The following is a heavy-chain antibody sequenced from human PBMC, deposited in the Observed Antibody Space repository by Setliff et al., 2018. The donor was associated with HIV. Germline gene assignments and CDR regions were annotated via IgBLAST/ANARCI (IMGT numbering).Heavy chain of an antibody. V-gene: IGHV4-34*01. D-gene: IGHD6-13*01. J-gene: IGHJ4*02. CDR3: ARSRGPWDSSHEPGSSWFDY. CDR2: ISHSGSS. Sequence: SETLSLTCAVYGESFSPYYWNWIRQSPGKGLEWIGEISHSGSSNYSPSLESRLTISVDTSKNQFSLKLSSVTAADTAVYYCARSRGPWDSSHEPGSSWFDYWGQGTLVTVSS. CDR1: GESFSPYY.